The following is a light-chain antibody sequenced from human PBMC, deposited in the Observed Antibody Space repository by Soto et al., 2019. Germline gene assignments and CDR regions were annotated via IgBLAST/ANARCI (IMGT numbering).Light chain of an antibody. Sequence: DTVMTQSPSTLSVSPGERATLSCRASQTISSNLAWYQQKPGQAPRLLMFRTSTRATGIPARFSGRGSGTDFTLTISRLEPEDFAVYYCQQYGSSGTFGQGTKVDIK. V-gene: IGKV3-15*01. CDR3: QQYGSSGT. CDR1: QTISSN. CDR2: RTS. J-gene: IGKJ1*01.